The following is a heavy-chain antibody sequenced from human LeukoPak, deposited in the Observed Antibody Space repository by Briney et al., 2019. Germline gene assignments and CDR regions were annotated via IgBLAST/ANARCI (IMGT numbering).Heavy chain of an antibody. CDR1: GFTFSSYG. V-gene: IGHV3-30*18. CDR2: ISSDGSNK. CDR3: AKESYYYGAGSTGDAYDI. D-gene: IGHD3-10*01. Sequence: GGSLRLSCAASGFTFSSYGTHWVRQAPGKGLEWVAVISSDGSNKYYADSVQGRFTISSDNSKNTLYLQLNSLRAEDTAVYYCAKESYYYGAGSTGDAYDIWGQGTMVTASS. J-gene: IGHJ3*02.